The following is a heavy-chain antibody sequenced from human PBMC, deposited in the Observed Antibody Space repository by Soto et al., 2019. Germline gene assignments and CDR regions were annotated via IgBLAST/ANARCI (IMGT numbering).Heavy chain of an antibody. CDR2: IYYSGST. V-gene: IGHV4-59*01. CDR1: GGSISSYY. CDR3: ARVGTHRTDAFDI. D-gene: IGHD1-7*01. Sequence: SETLSLTCTVSGGSISSYYWSWIRQPPGKGLEWIGYIYYSGSTNYNPSLKSRVTISVDTSKNQFSLKLSSVTAADTAVYYCARVGTHRTDAFDIWGQGTMVTVSS. J-gene: IGHJ3*02.